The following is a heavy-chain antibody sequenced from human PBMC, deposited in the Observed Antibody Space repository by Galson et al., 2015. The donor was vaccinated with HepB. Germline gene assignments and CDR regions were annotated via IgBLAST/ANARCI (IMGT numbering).Heavy chain of an antibody. V-gene: IGHV3-30*04. Sequence: SLRLSCAASGFTFSSYAMNWVRQAPGKGLEWLAVLSSHGDNEYYADSVNGRSTISRDTSQNTVYLQIHSLRVEDTAVYYCARTFYFDYWGQGTLVTVSS. CDR1: GFTFSSYA. CDR2: LSSHGDNE. J-gene: IGHJ4*02. D-gene: IGHD3-16*01. CDR3: ARTFYFDY.